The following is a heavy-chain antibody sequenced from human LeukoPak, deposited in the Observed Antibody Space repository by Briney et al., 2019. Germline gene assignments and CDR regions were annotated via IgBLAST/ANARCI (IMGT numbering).Heavy chain of an antibody. V-gene: IGHV4-34*01. D-gene: IGHD2-15*01. CDR3: ARGQVVRDF. CDR2: INHSGST. Sequence: SETLSLTCAAYGGSFSGYYWSWVRQSAEKGLEWIGEINHSGSTNYNPSLESRVAISVDTSKNQFFLNLTSVTAADTGVYYCARGQVVRDFWGQGTLVTVSS. CDR1: GGSFSGYY. J-gene: IGHJ4*02.